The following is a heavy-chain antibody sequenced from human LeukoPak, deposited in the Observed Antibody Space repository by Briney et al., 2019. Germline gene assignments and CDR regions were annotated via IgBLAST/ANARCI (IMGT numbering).Heavy chain of an antibody. CDR2: ISSSSSYI. D-gene: IGHD6-13*01. CDR3: ARERLSSSWFDP. Sequence: GGSLRLSCAASGFTFSTYSMNWVRQTPGKGLEWVSSISSSSSYIYYADSVKGRFTISRDNAKNSLYLQMNSLRAEDTAVYCCARERLSSSWFDPWGQGTLVTVSS. J-gene: IGHJ5*02. CDR1: GFTFSTYS. V-gene: IGHV3-21*01.